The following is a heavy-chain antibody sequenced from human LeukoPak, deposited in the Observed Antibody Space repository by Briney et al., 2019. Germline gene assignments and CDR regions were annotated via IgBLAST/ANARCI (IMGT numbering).Heavy chain of an antibody. Sequence: GGSLRLSCAPSGYTVSRNYMSCVPHAPGKGLECVSVIYNGGSTNYADSVKGRFTISRDNSKNSLYLQMNSLRAEDPAVYYCARDSSGYYSDYWGQGTLVTVSS. V-gene: IGHV3-66*01. D-gene: IGHD3-22*01. CDR3: ARDSSGYYSDY. CDR1: GYTVSRNY. CDR2: IYNGGST. J-gene: IGHJ4*02.